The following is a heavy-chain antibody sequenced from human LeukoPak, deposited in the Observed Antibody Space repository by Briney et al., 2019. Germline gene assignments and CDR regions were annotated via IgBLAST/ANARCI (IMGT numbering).Heavy chain of an antibody. CDR1: GGSFSGYY. D-gene: IGHD4-17*01. Sequence: SETLSLTCAVYGGSFSGYYRSWIRQPPGKGLEWIGEINHSGSTNYNPSLKSRVTISVDTSKNQFSLKLSSVTAADTAVYYCARVSGDNFDYWGQGTLVTVSS. V-gene: IGHV4-34*01. CDR3: ARVSGDNFDY. J-gene: IGHJ4*02. CDR2: INHSGST.